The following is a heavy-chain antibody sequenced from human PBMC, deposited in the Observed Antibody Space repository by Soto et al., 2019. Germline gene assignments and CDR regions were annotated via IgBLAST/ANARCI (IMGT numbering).Heavy chain of an antibody. J-gene: IGHJ5*01. V-gene: IGHV1-18*01. CDR2: ISVFNGYA. D-gene: IGHD1-1*01. Sequence: QVQLVQSGPELKKPGASVKVSCKTSGYSFHNSGISWVRQAPGQGLEWMGWISVFNGYAHYAQKFQGRVIMTADTFTNTAYMELGGLRSDDTAMYYCSKNGTTWFASWGQGTPVTVSS. CDR3: SKNGTTWFAS. CDR1: GYSFHNSG.